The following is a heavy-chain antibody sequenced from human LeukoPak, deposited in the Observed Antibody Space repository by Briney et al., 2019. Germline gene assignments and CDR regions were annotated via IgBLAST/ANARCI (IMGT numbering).Heavy chain of an antibody. J-gene: IGHJ4*02. CDR3: ARRIETYYYDTSGYYFGYYFDY. D-gene: IGHD3-22*01. CDR1: GGSISSYY. V-gene: IGHV4-59*08. Sequence: SETLPLTCTVSGGSISSYYWSWIRQPPGKGLEWIGYIYHSGSTNYNPSLKSRVTISVDTSKNQFSLNLSSVTAADTAIYYCARRIETYYYDTSGYYFGYYFDYWGQGTLVTVSS. CDR2: IYHSGST.